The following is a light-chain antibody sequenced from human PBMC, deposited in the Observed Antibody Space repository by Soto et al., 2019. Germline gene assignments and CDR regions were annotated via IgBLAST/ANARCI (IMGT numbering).Light chain of an antibody. CDR1: SSDVGGYNF. CDR2: EVS. CDR3: CSYAGSYTHWV. J-gene: IGLJ3*02. V-gene: IGLV2-8*01. Sequence: QSALTQPPSASGSPGQSVTISCTGTSSDVGGYNFVSWYQQHPGKAPKLMIYEVSERPSGVPDRFSGSKSGNTASLTVSGLQAEDEADYYCCSYAGSYTHWVFGGGTKLTVL.